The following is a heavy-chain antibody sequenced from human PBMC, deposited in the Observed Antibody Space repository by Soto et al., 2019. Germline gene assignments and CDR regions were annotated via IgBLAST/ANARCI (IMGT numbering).Heavy chain of an antibody. CDR2: INANSGGT. J-gene: IGHJ4*02. V-gene: IGHV1-2*02. Sequence: VASVKVSCKASGDTFSDYYMHWVRQAPGQGLEWMGWINANSGGTTYAQKFQGRVTMTRDTSISTAYMELSRLSSDDTAIYYCARLQIEVAGTNWGQGTLVTVSS. CDR3: ARLQIEVAGTN. D-gene: IGHD6-19*01. CDR1: GDTFSDYY.